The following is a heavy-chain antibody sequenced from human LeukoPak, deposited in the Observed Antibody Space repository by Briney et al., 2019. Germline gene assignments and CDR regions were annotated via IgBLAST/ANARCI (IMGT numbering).Heavy chain of an antibody. J-gene: IGHJ4*02. V-gene: IGHV4-59*11. D-gene: IGHD6-13*01. CDR1: GGSISNHY. Sequence: SETLSLTCTVSGGSISNHYWSWIRQPPGKGLEWIADIYYSGSTNYNPSLKSRVTISVDTPKNQFSLKVSSVTAADTAVYYCARAPQWAAAGTFDYWGQGTLVTVSS. CDR3: ARAPQWAAAGTFDY. CDR2: IYYSGST.